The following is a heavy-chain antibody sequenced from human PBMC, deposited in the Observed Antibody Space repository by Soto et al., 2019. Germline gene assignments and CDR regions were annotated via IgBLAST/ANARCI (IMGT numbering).Heavy chain of an antibody. D-gene: IGHD5-12*01. V-gene: IGHV4-59*01. CDR3: ARDMSGYETDAFDI. J-gene: IGHJ3*02. CDR1: GCSISSYY. CDR2: IYYSGST. Sequence: SETLSLTCTVSGCSISSYYWSWIRQPPGKGLEWIGYIYYSGSTNYNPSLKSRVTISVDTSKNQFSLKLSSVTAADTAVYYCARDMSGYETDAFDIWGQGTTVTVSS.